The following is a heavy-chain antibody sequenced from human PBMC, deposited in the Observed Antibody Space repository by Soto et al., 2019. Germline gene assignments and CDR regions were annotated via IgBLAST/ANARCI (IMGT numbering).Heavy chain of an antibody. V-gene: IGHV6-1*01. CDR1: GDSVSSNSAA. CDR3: ARDGVYRAHACIHX. CDR2: TYYRSKWYN. J-gene: IGHJ4*02. Sequence: SQSLSLTCAISGDSVSSNSAAWTWIRQSPSRGLECMGSTYYRSKWYNYYAVSVKSRITINQDTSKNQFSLHLNSVTPEDTAVYYCARDGVYRAHACIHXWGQGTMVTVSX. D-gene: IGHD3-16*02.